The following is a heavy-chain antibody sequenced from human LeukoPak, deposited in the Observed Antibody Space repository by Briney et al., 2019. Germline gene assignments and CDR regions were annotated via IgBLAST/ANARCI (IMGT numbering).Heavy chain of an antibody. V-gene: IGHV3-30-3*01. CDR1: GFTFSSYA. CDR2: LAYDGTNE. J-gene: IGHJ4*02. D-gene: IGHD3-10*01. CDR3: ARGGPLGDTNRSDF. Sequence: GGSLRLSCAASGFTFSSYAMHWVRQAPGEGLEWVALLAYDGTNEYYMNSVKGRFTISRDNSKNTVYLQMNSLRPDDTAVYYCARGGPLGDTNRSDFWGQGTSVTVSS.